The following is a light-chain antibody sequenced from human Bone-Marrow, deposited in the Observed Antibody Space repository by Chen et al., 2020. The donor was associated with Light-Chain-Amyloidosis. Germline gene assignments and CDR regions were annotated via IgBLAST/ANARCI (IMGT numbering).Light chain of an antibody. V-gene: IGKV3-20*01. CDR2: VAS. Sequence: EIVLTQSPGTLSLSPGERATLSCRASQSVSSSYLAWYQQKPGQAPRLLIYVASSRASGIADRFSGSGSGTDFTLTISSLEPEDFAVYYCQQYGSSPRTFGQGTKVEIK. CDR1: QSVSSSY. J-gene: IGKJ1*01. CDR3: QQYGSSPRT.